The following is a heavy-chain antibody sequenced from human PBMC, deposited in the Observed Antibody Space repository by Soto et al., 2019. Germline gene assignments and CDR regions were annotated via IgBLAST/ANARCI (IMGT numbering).Heavy chain of an antibody. CDR2: ITTDKGKT. J-gene: IGHJ4*02. CDR1: GYTFTSYG. V-gene: IGHV1-18*01. CDR3: ATPSPASDY. Sequence: QVQLVQSGPEVKKPGASVKVSCKTSGYTFTSYGISWVRQAPGQGLEWMGWITTDKGKTTYAQKFQGRVTMTTDTSTSTAYMELRSLRSDDTAVYYCATPSPASDYWGQGTLVAVSS.